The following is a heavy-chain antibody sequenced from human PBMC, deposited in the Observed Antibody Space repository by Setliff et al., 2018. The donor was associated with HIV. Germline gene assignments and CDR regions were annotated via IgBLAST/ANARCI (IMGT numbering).Heavy chain of an antibody. J-gene: IGHJ4*02. CDR2: IIPILGIP. D-gene: IGHD1-1*01. V-gene: IGHV1-69*10. CDR3: AASGGGGTVSHPYYFNY. Sequence: SVKVSCKASGGTFSRYAITWVRQAPGQGPEWMGGIIPILGIPDYAQKFQGRVTITADESTSTVYMELRSLRSEDTAVYYCAASGGGGTVSHPYYFNYWGQGTLVTVSS. CDR1: GGTFSRYA.